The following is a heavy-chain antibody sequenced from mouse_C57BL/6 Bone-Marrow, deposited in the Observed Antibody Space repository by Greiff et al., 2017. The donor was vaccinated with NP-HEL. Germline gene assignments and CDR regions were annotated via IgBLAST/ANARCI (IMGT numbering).Heavy chain of an antibody. D-gene: IGHD1-1*01. J-gene: IGHJ3*01. V-gene: IGHV1-64*01. Sequence: VQLQQPGAELVKPGASVKLSCKASGYTFTSYWMHWVKQRPGQGLEWIGMIHPNSGSTNYNEKFKSKATLTVDKSSSTAYMQLSSLTSEDSAVYYWARRGTTVVATDWFAYWGQGTLVTVSA. CDR3: ARRGTTVVATDWFAY. CDR1: GYTFTSYW. CDR2: IHPNSGST.